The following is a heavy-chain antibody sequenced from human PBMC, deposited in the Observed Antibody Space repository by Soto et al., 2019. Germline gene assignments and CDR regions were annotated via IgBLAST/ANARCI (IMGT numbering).Heavy chain of an antibody. CDR3: VKVETARPGY. CDR2: ITSNGGNT. V-gene: IGHV3-64D*08. D-gene: IGHD6-6*01. J-gene: IGHJ4*02. Sequence: PGGSLRLSCSASGFSFSTCTMHWVRQAPGKGPEYVSAITSNGGNTNYADSVEGRFTVSRDNSKNTLYLQMSSLRTEDTAVYYCVKVETARPGYWGQGTLVTVSS. CDR1: GFSFSTCT.